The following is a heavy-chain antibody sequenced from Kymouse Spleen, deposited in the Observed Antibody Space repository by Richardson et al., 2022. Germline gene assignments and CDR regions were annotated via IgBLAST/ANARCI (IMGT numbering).Heavy chain of an antibody. CDR3: AKDRITMVRGVIKGYYYGMDV. CDR1: GFTFSSYA. Sequence: EVQLVESGGGLVQPGGSLRLSCAASGFTFSSYAMSWVRQAPGKGLEWVSAISGSGGSTYYADSVKGRFTISRDNSKNTLYLQMNSLRAEDTAVYYCAKDRITMVRGVIKGYYYGMDVWGQGTTVTVSS. D-gene: IGHD3-10*01. CDR2: ISGSGGST. J-gene: IGHJ6*02. V-gene: IGHV3-23*04.